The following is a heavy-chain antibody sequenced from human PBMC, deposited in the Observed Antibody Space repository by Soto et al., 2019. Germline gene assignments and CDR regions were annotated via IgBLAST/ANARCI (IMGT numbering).Heavy chain of an antibody. V-gene: IGHV1-3*01. CDR1: GYTFTSYA. Sequence: ASVQVSCTASGYTFTSYAMHWVRQAPGQRLEWMGWINAGNGNTKYSQKFQGRVTITRDTSASTAYMELSSLRSEDTAVYYCARDGVVVAALTYYYYYGMDVWGQGTTVTVSS. CDR2: INAGNGNT. J-gene: IGHJ6*02. CDR3: ARDGVVVAALTYYYYYGMDV. D-gene: IGHD2-15*01.